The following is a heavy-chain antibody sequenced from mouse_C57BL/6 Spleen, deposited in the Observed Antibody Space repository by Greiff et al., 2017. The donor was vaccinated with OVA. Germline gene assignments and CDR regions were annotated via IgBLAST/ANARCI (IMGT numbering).Heavy chain of an antibody. CDR3: ARWDWVYWYFDV. CDR1: GYTFTSYW. V-gene: IGHV1-69*01. Sequence: QVQLQQPGAELVMPGASVKLSCKASGYTFTSYWMHWVKQRPGQGLEWIGEIDPSDSYTNYNQKFKGKSILTVDKSSSTAYMQLSSLTSEDSAVYYCARWDWVYWYFDVWGTGTTVTVSS. CDR2: IDPSDSYT. J-gene: IGHJ1*03. D-gene: IGHD4-1*01.